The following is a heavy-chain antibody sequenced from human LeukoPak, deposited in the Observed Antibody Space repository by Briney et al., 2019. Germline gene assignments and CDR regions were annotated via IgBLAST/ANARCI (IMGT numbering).Heavy chain of an antibody. CDR3: ARRSSGTYYFDY. D-gene: IGHD3-10*01. J-gene: IGHJ4*02. CDR2: IYHSGST. Sequence: SETLSLTCAVSGGSISSSNWWSWVRQPPGKGREGIGEIYHSGSTNYNPSLKKRVTISVDKSKNQFSLKLSTVTAADTAVYYCARRSSGTYYFDYWGQGTLVTVSS. V-gene: IGHV4-4*02. CDR1: GGSISSSNW.